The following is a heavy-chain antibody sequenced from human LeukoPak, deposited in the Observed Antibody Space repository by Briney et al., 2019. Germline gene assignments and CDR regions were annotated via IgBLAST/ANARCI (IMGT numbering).Heavy chain of an antibody. CDR3: ARAMILDIVATIFVLDY. J-gene: IGHJ4*02. CDR2: IIPIFGTA. D-gene: IGHD5-12*01. V-gene: IGHV1-69*13. CDR1: GGTCISYA. Sequence: SVKVSCKASGGTCISYAISWVRQAPGQGLEWMGGIIPIFGTANYAQKFQGRVTITADESTSTAYMELSSLRSEDTAVYYCARAMILDIVATIFVLDYWGQGTLVTVSS.